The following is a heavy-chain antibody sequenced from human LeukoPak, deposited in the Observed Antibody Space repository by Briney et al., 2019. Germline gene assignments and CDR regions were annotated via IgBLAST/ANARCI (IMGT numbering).Heavy chain of an antibody. CDR3: ASRQQKYYYYYGMDV. CDR2: IIPIFGTA. Sequence: SVKVSCKASGGTFSSYAISWVRQAPGQGLEWMGGIIPIFGTANYAQKFQGRVTITADESTSTAYMELSSLRSEDTAVYYCASRQQKYYYYYGMDVWGRGTTVTVSS. V-gene: IGHV1-69*01. J-gene: IGHJ6*02. CDR1: GGTFSSYA.